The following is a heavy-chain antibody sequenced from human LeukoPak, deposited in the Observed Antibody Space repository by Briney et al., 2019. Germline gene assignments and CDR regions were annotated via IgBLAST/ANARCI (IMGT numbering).Heavy chain of an antibody. V-gene: IGHV3-74*01. CDR2: INSDGSST. J-gene: IGHJ4*02. CDR3: ARLSIAARPDY. Sequence: PGRSLRLSCAASGFTFSSYWMHWVRQAPGKGLVWVSRINSDGSSTSYADSVKGRFTISRDNAKNTLYLQMNSLRAEDTAVYYCARLSIAARPDYWGQGTLVTVSS. D-gene: IGHD6-6*01. CDR1: GFTFSSYW.